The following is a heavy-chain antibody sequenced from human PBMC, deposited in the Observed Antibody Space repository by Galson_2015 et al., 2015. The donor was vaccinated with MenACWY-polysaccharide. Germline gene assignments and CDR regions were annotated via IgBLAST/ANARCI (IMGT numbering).Heavy chain of an antibody. Sequence: SLRLSCAASGFTFSTYWMHWVRHAPGKGLVWVSRIKSDGSNTSYADSVKGRFTISRDNAKNTLYLQMNSLRAEDPAVYYCARGYSCYDWGQGTPVTVSS. D-gene: IGHD5-12*01. V-gene: IGHV3-74*01. J-gene: IGHJ4*02. CDR3: ARGYSCYD. CDR2: IKSDGSNT. CDR1: GFTFSTYW.